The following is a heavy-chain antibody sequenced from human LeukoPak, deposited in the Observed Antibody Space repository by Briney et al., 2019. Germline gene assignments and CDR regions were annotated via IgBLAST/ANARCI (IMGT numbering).Heavy chain of an antibody. CDR3: AKGALGYCSGASCYYVDY. J-gene: IGHJ4*02. Sequence: PGGSLRLSCAASGFTFSSYAMHWVRQAPGKGLEWVAVIWYDGSNIYYVDSVKGRFTISRDDSKNTLYLQMNSLRAEDTAVYHCAKGALGYCSGASCYYVDYWGQGTLVAVSS. CDR1: GFTFSSYA. D-gene: IGHD2-2*01. V-gene: IGHV3-33*06. CDR2: IWYDGSNI.